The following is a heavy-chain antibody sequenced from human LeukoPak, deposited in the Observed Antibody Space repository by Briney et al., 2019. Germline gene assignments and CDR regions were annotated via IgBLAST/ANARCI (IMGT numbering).Heavy chain of an antibody. CDR2: IYTSGST. J-gene: IGHJ3*02. D-gene: IGHD3-22*01. CDR3: VRHYYDSSGYPRGAFDI. CDR1: GGSISSYY. Sequence: SETLSLTCTVSGGSISSYYWSWIRQPPGKGLEWIEYIYTSGSTNYNPSLKSRVTISVDTSKNQFSLKLSSVTAADTAVYYCVRHYYDSSGYPRGAFDIWGQGTMVTVSS. V-gene: IGHV4-4*09.